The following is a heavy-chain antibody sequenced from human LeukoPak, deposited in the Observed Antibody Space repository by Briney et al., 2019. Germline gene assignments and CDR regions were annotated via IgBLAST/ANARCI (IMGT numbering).Heavy chain of an antibody. Sequence: ASVKVSCKASGYTFTGYYMHWVRQAPGQGLEWMGIINPSGGSTTYAQKFQGRVTMTRDTSTSTVYMELSSLRSEDTAVYYCARVRDGYNDAFDIWGQGTMVTVSS. V-gene: IGHV1-46*01. CDR3: ARVRDGYNDAFDI. CDR2: INPSGGST. CDR1: GYTFTGYY. J-gene: IGHJ3*02. D-gene: IGHD5-24*01.